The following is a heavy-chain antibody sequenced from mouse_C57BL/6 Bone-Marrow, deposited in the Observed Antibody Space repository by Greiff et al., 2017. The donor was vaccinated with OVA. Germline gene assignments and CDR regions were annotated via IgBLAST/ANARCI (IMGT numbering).Heavy chain of an antibody. D-gene: IGHD1-1*01. CDR1: GYTFTSYG. Sequence: VKLQESGAELARPGASVKLSCKASGYTFTSYGISWVKQRTGQGLEWIGEIYPRSGNTYYNEKFKGKATLTADKSSSTAYMELRSLTSEDSAVYFCARGKLTPAWFAYWGQGTLVTVSA. CDR3: ARGKLTPAWFAY. J-gene: IGHJ3*01. V-gene: IGHV1-81*01. CDR2: IYPRSGNT.